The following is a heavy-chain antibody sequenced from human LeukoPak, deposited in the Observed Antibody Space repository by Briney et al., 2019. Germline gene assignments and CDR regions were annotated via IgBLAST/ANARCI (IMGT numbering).Heavy chain of an antibody. D-gene: IGHD3-9*01. J-gene: IGHJ6*03. Sequence: GGSLRLSCAASGFTFSSYAMSWVRQAPGKGLDWVSAVSGSGGTTFYADPVKGRFTISRDNSKNTVYLEMDSLRDEDTAVYYCAKDPTADILTGYYKDYYYYMDVWGKGTTVTISS. CDR1: GFTFSSYA. V-gene: IGHV3-23*01. CDR2: VSGSGGTT. CDR3: AKDPTADILTGYYKDYYYYMDV.